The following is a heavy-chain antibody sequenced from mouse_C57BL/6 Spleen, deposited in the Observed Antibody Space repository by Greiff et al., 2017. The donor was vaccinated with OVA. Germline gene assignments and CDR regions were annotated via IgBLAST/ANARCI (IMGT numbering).Heavy chain of an antibody. V-gene: IGHV1-18*01. CDR3: ARRGDWYFDV. CDR2: INPNNGGT. CDR1: GYTFTDYN. J-gene: IGHJ1*03. Sequence: VQLKQSGPELVKPGASVKIPCKASGYTFTDYNMDWVKQSHGKSLEWIGDINPNNGGTIYNQKFKGKATLTVDKSSSTAYMELRSLTSEDTAVYYCARRGDWYFDVWGTGTTVTVSS.